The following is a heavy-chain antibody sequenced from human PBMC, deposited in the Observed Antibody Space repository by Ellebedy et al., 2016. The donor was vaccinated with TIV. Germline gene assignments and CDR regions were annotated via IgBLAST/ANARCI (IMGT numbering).Heavy chain of an antibody. CDR2: IKSDGNTL. J-gene: IGHJ4*02. CDR1: GFTVSNNY. Sequence: GESLKISXAASGFTVSNNYMSWVRQAPGKGLEWVSRIKSDGNTLAYAESVKGRFTISRDNAKSTLSLQMNSLRPEDTAVYYCARGPKGQPMVRGVIMRYFDYWGQGTLVTVSS. D-gene: IGHD3-10*01. CDR3: ARGPKGQPMVRGVIMRYFDY. V-gene: IGHV3-74*01.